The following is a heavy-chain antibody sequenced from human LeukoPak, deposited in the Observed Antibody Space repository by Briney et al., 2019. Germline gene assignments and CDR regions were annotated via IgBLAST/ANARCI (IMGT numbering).Heavy chain of an antibody. Sequence: SETLSLTCTISGGSIRSYYWRWIRQPPGKGLEWIGYIYYSGSTNYNPSLKSRVTISVDTSKNQFSLKLSSVTAADTAVYYCARGSSGSYYRFYAFDIWGQGTMVTVSS. CDR3: ARGSSGSYYRFYAFDI. V-gene: IGHV4-59*01. CDR2: IYYSGST. CDR1: GGSIRSYY. D-gene: IGHD3-10*01. J-gene: IGHJ3*02.